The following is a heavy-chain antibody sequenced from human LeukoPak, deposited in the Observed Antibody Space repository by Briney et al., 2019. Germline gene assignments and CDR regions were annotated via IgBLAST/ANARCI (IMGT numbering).Heavy chain of an antibody. J-gene: IGHJ4*02. D-gene: IGHD3-16*02. CDR3: ARDWFTRLGELSPDRAFDY. CDR2: INCNGGST. CDR1: GFTFDDSV. Sequence: GGSLRLSCAASGFTFDDSVMSWVRQAPGKGLEWVSGINCNGGSTGYADPVKGRFTISRDNAKNSLYLQMSSLRAEDTALYYCARDWFTRLGELSPDRAFDYWGQGTLVTVSS. V-gene: IGHV3-20*04.